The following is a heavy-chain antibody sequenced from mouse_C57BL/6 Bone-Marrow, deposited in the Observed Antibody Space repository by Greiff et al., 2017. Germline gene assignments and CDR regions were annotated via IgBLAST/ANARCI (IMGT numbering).Heavy chain of an antibody. J-gene: IGHJ3*01. Sequence: QVQLQQPGAELVKPGASVKVSCKASGYTFTSYWMHRVKQRPGQGLEWIGRIHPSDSATNYNQKFKGKATLTVDKSSSTAYMQLSSLTSEDSAVYYCAIDSGLWSPFAYWGQGTLVTVSA. CDR1: GYTFTSYW. V-gene: IGHV1-74*01. CDR3: AIDSGLWSPFAY. D-gene: IGHD3-1*01. CDR2: IHPSDSAT.